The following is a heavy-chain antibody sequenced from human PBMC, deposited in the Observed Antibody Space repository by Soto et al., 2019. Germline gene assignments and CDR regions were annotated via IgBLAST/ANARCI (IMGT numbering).Heavy chain of an antibody. V-gene: IGHV6-1*01. CDR2: TYYRSKWYN. CDR1: GYSVSSNSAA. J-gene: IGHJ5*02. D-gene: IGHD1-7*01. Sequence: SQTLSLTCAISGYSVSSNSAAWNWIRQSPSRGLEWLGRTYYRSKWYNDYAVSVKSRITINPDTSKNQFSLQLNSVTPEDTAVYYCARVAVTGTTGWDPRGFGWLEPWGQGTMVTVSS. CDR3: ARVAVTGTTGWDPRGFGWLEP.